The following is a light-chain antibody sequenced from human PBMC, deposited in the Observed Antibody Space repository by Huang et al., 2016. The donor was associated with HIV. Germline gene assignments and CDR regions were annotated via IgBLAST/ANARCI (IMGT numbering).Light chain of an antibody. J-gene: IGKJ2*01. Sequence: EIVLTQSPGILSLSPGERAALSGRASQSVSSSFLAWYQQQPGQAPRLLIYGASTRATGVPDRFSGSGSGTDFTLTINRLEPEDFAVYICQQYGTSPYTFGRGTKLEIK. V-gene: IGKV3-20*01. CDR1: QSVSSSF. CDR3: QQYGTSPYT. CDR2: GAS.